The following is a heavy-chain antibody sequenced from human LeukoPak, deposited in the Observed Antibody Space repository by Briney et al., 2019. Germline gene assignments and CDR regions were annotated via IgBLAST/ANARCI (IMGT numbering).Heavy chain of an antibody. V-gene: IGHV1-18*01. D-gene: IGHD4-23*01. J-gene: IGHJ4*02. Sequence: ASVKVSCKASGYTFTSYGISWVRPAPGQGLEWMGWISAYNGNTNYAQKLQGRVTMTRDTSISTAYMELSRLRSDDTAVYYCARGHYGGNSEDYWGQGTLVTVSS. CDR1: GYTFTSYG. CDR2: ISAYNGNT. CDR3: ARGHYGGNSEDY.